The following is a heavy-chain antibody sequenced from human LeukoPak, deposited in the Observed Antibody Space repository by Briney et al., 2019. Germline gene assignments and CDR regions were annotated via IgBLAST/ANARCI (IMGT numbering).Heavy chain of an antibody. CDR3: ARGSYYDSRNFDY. D-gene: IGHD3-22*01. Sequence: GGSLRLSCAASGFTFSSYWMSWVRQAPGKGLEWVANIKQDGSEKYYVDPVKGRFTISRDNAKNSLYLQMNSLRAEDTAVYYCARGSYYDSRNFDYWGQGTLVTVSS. J-gene: IGHJ4*02. CDR1: GFTFSSYW. CDR2: IKQDGSEK. V-gene: IGHV3-7*01.